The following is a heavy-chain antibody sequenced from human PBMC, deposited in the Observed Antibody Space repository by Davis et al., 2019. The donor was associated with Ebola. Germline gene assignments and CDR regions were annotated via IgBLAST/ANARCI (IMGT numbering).Heavy chain of an antibody. D-gene: IGHD3-3*01. Sequence: GRFIISRDNAKNTVYLQMNDLRAEDTAVYYCAREGRVFALDYWGQGALVTVSS. V-gene: IGHV3-74*01. CDR3: AREGRVFALDY. J-gene: IGHJ4*02.